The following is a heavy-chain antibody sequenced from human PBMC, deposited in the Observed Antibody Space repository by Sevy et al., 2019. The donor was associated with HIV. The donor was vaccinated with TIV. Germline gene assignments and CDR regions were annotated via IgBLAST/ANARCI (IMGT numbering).Heavy chain of an antibody. V-gene: IGHV3-30*18. D-gene: IGHD2-2*01. CDR1: GFTFSSYG. CDR2: ISYDGSNK. J-gene: IGHJ1*01. CDR3: AKNMYPRGYFQH. Sequence: GGSLRLSCAASGFTFSSYGMHWVRQAPGKGLEWVAVISYDGSNKYYADSVKGVFTISRDNSKNTLYLQMNSLRAEDTAVYYCAKNMYPRGYFQHWGQGTLVTVSS.